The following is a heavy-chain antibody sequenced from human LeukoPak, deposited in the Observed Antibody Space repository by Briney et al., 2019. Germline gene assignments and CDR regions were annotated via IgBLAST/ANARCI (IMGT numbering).Heavy chain of an antibody. CDR2: VSYDLSNK. Sequence: GGSLRLSCAASGFTFSSYTMHWVRQAPGKGLEWVAVVSYDLSNKYYADSVKGRFTISRDNSKNTLYLQMNNLRAEDTAVYYCARGPDRSGFDYWGQGALVTVSS. J-gene: IGHJ4*02. D-gene: IGHD3-10*01. CDR3: ARGPDRSGFDY. V-gene: IGHV3-30-3*01. CDR1: GFTFSSYT.